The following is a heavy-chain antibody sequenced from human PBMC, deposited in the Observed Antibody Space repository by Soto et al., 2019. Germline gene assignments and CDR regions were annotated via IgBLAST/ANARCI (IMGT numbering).Heavy chain of an antibody. Sequence: SLSLSCAASGFTFDDYAMPWVRQVPATGLEWVSGINWNSGSIGYGDSVKGRFAISRDNAKNSLHLQMNSLSAEDTAFYYCVKDESINWYSGHFRHWGQGTLVTVS. CDR3: VKDESINWYSGHFRH. D-gene: IGHD6-13*01. J-gene: IGHJ1*01. CDR2: INWNSGSI. CDR1: GFTFDDYA. V-gene: IGHV3-9*01.